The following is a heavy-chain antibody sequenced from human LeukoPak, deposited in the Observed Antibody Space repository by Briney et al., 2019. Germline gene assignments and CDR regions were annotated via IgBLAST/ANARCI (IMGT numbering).Heavy chain of an antibody. V-gene: IGHV4-39*01. CDR2: IYYSGTT. CDR1: GGSISSSSYY. Sequence: SSETLSLTCTVSGGSISSSSYYWGWIRQPPGKGLEWIGSIYYSGTTYYNPSLKSRVTISVDTSKNQFSLKLSSVTAADTAVYYCATPKRYSGSYYLSDWGQGTLVTVSS. D-gene: IGHD1-26*01. J-gene: IGHJ4*02. CDR3: ATPKRYSGSYYLSD.